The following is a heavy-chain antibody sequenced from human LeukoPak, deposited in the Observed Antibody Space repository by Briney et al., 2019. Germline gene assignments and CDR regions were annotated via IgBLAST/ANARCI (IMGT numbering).Heavy chain of an antibody. Sequence: GGSLRLSCAASGFTFSSYGMPWVRQAPGKGLEWVAVISYDGSNKYYADSVKGRFTISRDNSKNTLYLQMNSLRAEDTAVYYCAKGRGYCSSTSCRHRYYYYGMDVWGQGTTVTVSS. V-gene: IGHV3-30*18. CDR2: ISYDGSNK. J-gene: IGHJ6*02. D-gene: IGHD2-2*03. CDR3: AKGRGYCSSTSCRHRYYYYGMDV. CDR1: GFTFSSYG.